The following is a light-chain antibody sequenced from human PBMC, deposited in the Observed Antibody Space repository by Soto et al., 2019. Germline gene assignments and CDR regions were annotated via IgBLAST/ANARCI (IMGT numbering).Light chain of an antibody. CDR3: QQYDSSPRT. J-gene: IGKJ1*01. CDR1: QSVRSS. Sequence: EIVMTQSPATLSVSPGERATLSCRASQSVRSSLAWYQQKPGQAPRLLISGASRRAAGIPDRFSGSGSGTDFTLTISRLESEDIAVYYCQQYDSSPRTFGQGTKVDIK. V-gene: IGKV3D-15*01. CDR2: GAS.